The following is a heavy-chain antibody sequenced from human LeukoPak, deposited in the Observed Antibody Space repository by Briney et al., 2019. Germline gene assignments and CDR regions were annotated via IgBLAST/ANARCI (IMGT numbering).Heavy chain of an antibody. J-gene: IGHJ4*02. CDR3: ARNPLSGVVVVVAATYDY. V-gene: IGHV1-8*01. Sequence: GASVKVSCKASGYTFTNYDINWVRQATGQGLEWMGWMNPNSGNTGYAQKFQGRVTMTRNTSISTAYMEQSSLRSEDTAVYYCARNPLSGVVVVVAATYDYWGQGTLVTVSS. D-gene: IGHD2-15*01. CDR1: GYTFTNYD. CDR2: MNPNSGNT.